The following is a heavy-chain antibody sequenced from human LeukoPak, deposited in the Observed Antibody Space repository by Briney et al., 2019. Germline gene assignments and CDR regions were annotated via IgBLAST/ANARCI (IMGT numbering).Heavy chain of an antibody. CDR1: GGSFSGYY. CDR2: INHSGST. V-gene: IGHV4-34*01. D-gene: IGHD3-10*01. Sequence: PSETLSLTCAVYGGSFSGYYWSWIRQPPGKGLEWIGEINHSGSTNYNPSLKSRVTISVDTSKNQFSLKLSSVTAADTAVYYCARGSGITPHDYWGQGTLVTVSS. J-gene: IGHJ4*02. CDR3: ARGSGITPHDY.